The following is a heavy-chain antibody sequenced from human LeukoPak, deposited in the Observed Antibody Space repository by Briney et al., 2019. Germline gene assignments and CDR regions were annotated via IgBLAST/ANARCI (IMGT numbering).Heavy chain of an antibody. CDR3: AKERSLEIAVAGTIFDY. V-gene: IGHV3-66*01. CDR2: IYSGGDT. D-gene: IGHD6-19*01. J-gene: IGHJ4*02. CDR1: GFTVSSNY. Sequence: GGSLRLSCAASGFTVSSNYMGWVRQAPGKGLEWVAVIYSGGDTYYADSVKGRFTISRDNSKNMIYLEMSSLKAEDTAVYYCAKERSLEIAVAGTIFDYWGQGTLVTVSS.